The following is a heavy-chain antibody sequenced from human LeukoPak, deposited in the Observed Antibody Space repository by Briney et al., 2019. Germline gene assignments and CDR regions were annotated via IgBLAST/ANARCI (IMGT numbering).Heavy chain of an antibody. J-gene: IGHJ4*02. D-gene: IGHD3-10*01. Sequence: GGSLRLSCAASGFTFSSYSMNWVRQAPGKGLEWVPSISSSSSYIYYADSVKGRFTISRDNAKNSLYLQMNSLRAEDTAVYYCARDNNYYGSGSYYNVGVYWGQGTLVTVSS. CDR1: GFTFSSYS. V-gene: IGHV3-21*01. CDR3: ARDNNYYGSGSYYNVGVY. CDR2: ISSSSSYI.